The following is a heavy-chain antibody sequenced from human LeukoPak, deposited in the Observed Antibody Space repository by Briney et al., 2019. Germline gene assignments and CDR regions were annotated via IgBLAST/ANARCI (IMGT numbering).Heavy chain of an antibody. CDR1: GGSISGSY. Sequence: SETLSLTCTVSGGSISGSYWSWIRQPPGKGLEWIGYIYYSETYYNPSLKSRVTISLDTSKNQFPLNLRFVTAADTAVYFCARTQGWGTVRTGYYYGMDVWGQGTTVTVSS. CDR2: IYYSET. J-gene: IGHJ6*02. CDR3: ARTQGWGTVRTGYYYGMDV. D-gene: IGHD4-11*01. V-gene: IGHV4-59*08.